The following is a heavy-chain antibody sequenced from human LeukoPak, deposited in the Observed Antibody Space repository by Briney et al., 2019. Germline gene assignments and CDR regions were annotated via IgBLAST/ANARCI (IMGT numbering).Heavy chain of an antibody. V-gene: IGHV4-31*03. Sequence: PSETRSPTCTVSGGSITSGGYYWSWIRQHPGKGLEGIWYFYYSPSTYYTPSLTSRVTISVDTSKNQFSLTLSSVTAADTAVYYCARGRLDSMVRGVIAFDPWGQGTMVTVSS. CDR2: FYYSPST. CDR1: GGSITSGGYY. CDR3: ARGRLDSMVRGVIAFDP. D-gene: IGHD3-10*01. J-gene: IGHJ5*02.